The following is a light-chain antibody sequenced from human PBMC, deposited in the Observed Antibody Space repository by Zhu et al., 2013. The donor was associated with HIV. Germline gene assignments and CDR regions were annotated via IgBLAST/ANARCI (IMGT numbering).Light chain of an antibody. Sequence: GDRVIITCRASQTLGTWVAWYQQKPGKAPNLLIYDASSLESGVPSRFSGSGSETDFTLSISSLQSEDSAIYFCQHYNNWPRTFGQGTKVEIK. CDR1: QTLGTW. CDR2: DAS. V-gene: IGKV1-5*01. CDR3: QHYNNWPRT. J-gene: IGKJ1*01.